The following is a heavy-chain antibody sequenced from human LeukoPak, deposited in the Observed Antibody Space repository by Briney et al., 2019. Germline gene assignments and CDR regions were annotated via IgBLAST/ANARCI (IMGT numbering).Heavy chain of an antibody. CDR1: AFIFDDYA. CDR3: ARALYNRGWYPDYFDS. J-gene: IGHJ4*02. CDR2: IKRDGSDN. Sequence: PGGSLRLSCAASAFIFDDYAMHWVRQAPGKGLEWVANIKRDGSDNYYVGSVEGRFTISRDNAKNSLYLQMSSLRAEDTAIYYCARALYNRGWYPDYFDSWGQGTLVTVSA. D-gene: IGHD6-19*01. V-gene: IGHV3-7*01.